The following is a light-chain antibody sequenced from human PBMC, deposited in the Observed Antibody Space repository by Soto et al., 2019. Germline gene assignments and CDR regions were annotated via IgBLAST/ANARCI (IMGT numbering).Light chain of an antibody. CDR1: QSVSSN. J-gene: IGKJ4*01. Sequence: EVVMTQSPATLSVSPGERATLSCRASQSVSSNLAWYRQRPGQAPRLLIYGASTRGTGIPARFSDSGSGTEFTLTISTLQSEDFAGYSCQQYHNWPLTFGGGTKVDIK. V-gene: IGKV3-15*01. CDR3: QQYHNWPLT. CDR2: GAS.